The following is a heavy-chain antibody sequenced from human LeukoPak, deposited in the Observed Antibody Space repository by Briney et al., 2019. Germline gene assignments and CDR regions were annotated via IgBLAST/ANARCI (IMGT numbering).Heavy chain of an antibody. CDR3: ARARWFGD. J-gene: IGHJ4*02. D-gene: IGHD3-10*01. CDR2: ISSSSSYI. V-gene: IGHV3-21*01. Sequence: PTGSLRCSFAASGFTCSSDSMNWVRQSPGKGLEWVSSISSSSSYIYYYESVMGRFTISRDNAENSLYLQMNSLRAEDTAVYYCARARWFGDWGQGTLVTVSS. CDR1: GFTCSSDS.